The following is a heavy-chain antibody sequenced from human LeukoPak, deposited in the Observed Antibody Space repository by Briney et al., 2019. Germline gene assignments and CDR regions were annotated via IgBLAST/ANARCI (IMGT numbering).Heavy chain of an antibody. CDR3: VAGKPSDY. D-gene: IGHD6-19*01. Sequence: GGSLRLSCAASGFTFSDYYMSWIRQAPGKGLEWVSAISGSGGSTYYADSVKGRFTISRDNSKNTLYLQMNSLRAEDTAVYYGVAGKPSDYWGQGTLVTVSS. CDR2: ISGSGGST. CDR1: GFTFSDYY. J-gene: IGHJ4*02. V-gene: IGHV3-23*01.